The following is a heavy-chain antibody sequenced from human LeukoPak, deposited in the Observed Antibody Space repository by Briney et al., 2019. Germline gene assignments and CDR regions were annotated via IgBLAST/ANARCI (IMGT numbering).Heavy chain of an antibody. CDR2: ISSDGSNK. CDR3: ARAFCSGATCYSMDY. V-gene: IGHV3-30*04. J-gene: IGHJ4*02. CDR1: GFTFSSYA. D-gene: IGHD2-15*01. Sequence: GGSLRLSCAASGFTFSSYAMHWVRLAPGKGLEWVAVISSDGSNKYYADSVKGRFTISRDNAKNALYLQMNSLRAEDTAVYYCARAFCSGATCYSMDYWGQGTLVTVSS.